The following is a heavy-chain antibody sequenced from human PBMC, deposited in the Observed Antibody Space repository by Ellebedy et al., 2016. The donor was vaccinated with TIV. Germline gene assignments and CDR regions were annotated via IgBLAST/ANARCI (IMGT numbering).Heavy chain of an antibody. J-gene: IGHJ4*02. CDR2: LKSKTDGVTT. Sequence: GESLKISCAASGFTFTDAWMTWVRQAPGKGLKWVGRLKSKTDGVTTDYAAPVKGRFTLSTDDSKNTLYLQMNSLKTEDTAVYYFTTGGFRGYWGQGTLVTVSS. CDR3: TTGGFRGY. D-gene: IGHD3-10*01. V-gene: IGHV3-15*01. CDR1: GFTFTDAW.